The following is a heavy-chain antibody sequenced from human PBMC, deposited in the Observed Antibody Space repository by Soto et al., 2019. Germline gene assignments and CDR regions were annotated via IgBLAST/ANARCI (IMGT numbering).Heavy chain of an antibody. Sequence: SETLSLTCTVSGGSVTNSSYYWGWLRQSPGKGLEWIGSVYYRGRSYSKSSVKSRVTISVDTSKNRFSLSLMSVTASDTAVCFCVSKRTTVPTRAYFDYWGPGALVTVSS. CDR3: VSKRTTVPTRAYFDY. CDR2: VYYRGRS. J-gene: IGHJ4*02. CDR1: GGSVTNSSYY. D-gene: IGHD4-17*01. V-gene: IGHV4-39*01.